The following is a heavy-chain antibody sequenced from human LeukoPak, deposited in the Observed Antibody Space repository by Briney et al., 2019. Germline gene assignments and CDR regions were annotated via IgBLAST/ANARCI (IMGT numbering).Heavy chain of an antibody. CDR2: IYYSGST. D-gene: IGHD6-19*01. Sequence: PSETLSLTCTVSGGSISSSSYYWGWIRQPPGKGLEWIGSIYYSGSTYYNPSLKSRVTISVDTSKNQFSLKLSSVTAADTAVYYCARDTRIAVAGTLTFDYWGQGTLVTVSS. J-gene: IGHJ4*02. V-gene: IGHV4-39*07. CDR3: ARDTRIAVAGTLTFDY. CDR1: GGSISSSSYY.